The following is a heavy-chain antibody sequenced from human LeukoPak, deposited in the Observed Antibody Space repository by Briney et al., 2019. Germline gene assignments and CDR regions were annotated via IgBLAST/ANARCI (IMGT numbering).Heavy chain of an antibody. CDR3: ATCRDGYNRNPFDY. D-gene: IGHD5-24*01. Sequence: GGTLRLSCAASGFTFSSYSMNWVRQAPGKGLEWVSSISSSSSYIYYADSLKGRFTISRDNAKNSLYLQMNSLRAEDTAVYYCATCRDGYNRNPFDYWGQGTLVTVSS. CDR1: GFTFSSYS. CDR2: ISSSSSYI. J-gene: IGHJ4*02. V-gene: IGHV3-21*01.